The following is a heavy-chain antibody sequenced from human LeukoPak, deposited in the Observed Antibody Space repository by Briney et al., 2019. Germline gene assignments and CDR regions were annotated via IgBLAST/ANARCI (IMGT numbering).Heavy chain of an antibody. CDR2: IYYSGST. J-gene: IGHJ1*01. CDR3: ARDSSVGIAVAGGYFQH. Sequence: SLXXTVXXGSISSYYWSWIRQPPGKXXXGIGYIYYSGSTNYNPSLKSRVTISVDTSKNQFSLKLSSVTAADTAVYYCARDSSVGIAVAGGYFQHWGQGTLVTVSS. D-gene: IGHD6-19*01. CDR1: XGSISSYY. V-gene: IGHV4-59*01.